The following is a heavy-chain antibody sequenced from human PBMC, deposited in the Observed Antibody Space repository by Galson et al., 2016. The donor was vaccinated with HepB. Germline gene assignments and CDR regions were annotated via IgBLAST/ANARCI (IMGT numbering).Heavy chain of an antibody. CDR1: GFTFSNYA. D-gene: IGHD6-19*01. V-gene: IGHV3-23*01. CDR2: ISGSGGRT. Sequence: SLRLSCSASGFTFSNYAMNWVRQTPGKGLEWVTGISGSGGRTFYADSVKGRFAISSDNSKKALYLLMNNLRDEETAEYFCAKAGSGWSGRARYSDLWGRGTLVTVSS. J-gene: IGHJ2*01. CDR3: AKAGSGWSGRARYSDL.